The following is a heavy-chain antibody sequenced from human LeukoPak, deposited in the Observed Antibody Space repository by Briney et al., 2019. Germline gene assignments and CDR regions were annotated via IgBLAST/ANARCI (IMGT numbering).Heavy chain of an antibody. J-gene: IGHJ4*02. CDR1: GFTFSSYS. CDR3: AKDIMIVVVTPFDY. V-gene: IGHV3-23*01. CDR2: ISGSGGST. Sequence: GGSLRLSCAASGFTFSSYSMKWVRQAPGKGQEWVSAISGSGGSTYYADSVKGRFTISRDNSKNTLYLQMNSLRAEDTAVYYCAKDIMIVVVTPFDYWGQGTLVTVSS. D-gene: IGHD3-22*01.